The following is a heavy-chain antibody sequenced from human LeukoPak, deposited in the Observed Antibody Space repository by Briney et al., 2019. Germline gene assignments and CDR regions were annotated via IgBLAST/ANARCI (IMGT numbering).Heavy chain of an antibody. Sequence: GGSLRLSCAASGFTFSSYGMHWVRQTPGKGLEWVAFIRYDGTSKYYADSVKGRFTISRDNSKNTLYLQMNSLRAEDTAVYYSATALQFYYDSSGYYYSQNDFDHWGQGTLVTVSS. J-gene: IGHJ4*02. D-gene: IGHD3-22*01. V-gene: IGHV3-30*02. CDR3: ATALQFYYDSSGYYYSQNDFDH. CDR1: GFTFSSYG. CDR2: IRYDGTSK.